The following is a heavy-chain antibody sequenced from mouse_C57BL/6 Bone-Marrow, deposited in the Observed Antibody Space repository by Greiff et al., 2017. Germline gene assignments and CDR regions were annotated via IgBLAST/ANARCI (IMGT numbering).Heavy chain of an antibody. CDR1: GYTFTSYG. J-gene: IGHJ1*03. Sequence: QVQLQQSGAELARPGASVKLSCKASGYTFTSYGISWVKQRTGQGLEWIGEIYPRSGNTYYNEKFKGKATLTADKSSSTAYMELRSLTSEDSAVYFCAREVCYGSSHWYFDVWGTGTTVTVSS. D-gene: IGHD1-1*01. CDR3: AREVCYGSSHWYFDV. CDR2: IYPRSGNT. V-gene: IGHV1-81*01.